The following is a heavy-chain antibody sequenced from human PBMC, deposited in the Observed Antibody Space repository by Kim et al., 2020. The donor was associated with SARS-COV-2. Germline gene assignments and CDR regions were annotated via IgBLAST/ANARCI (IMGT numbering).Heavy chain of an antibody. CDR3: VVIATTGRGKSSFDL. Sequence: GGSLRLSCAASGYTFDTYGMNRVRQAPGKGLEWISYISISSSTKYYADSVRGRFTISRENAKESLYLQMNSLRGEDTAIYYCVVIATTGRGKSSFDLWGRGTLVTVSS. D-gene: IGHD6-13*01. CDR2: ISISSSTK. CDR1: GYTFDTYG. J-gene: IGHJ2*01. V-gene: IGHV3-48*04.